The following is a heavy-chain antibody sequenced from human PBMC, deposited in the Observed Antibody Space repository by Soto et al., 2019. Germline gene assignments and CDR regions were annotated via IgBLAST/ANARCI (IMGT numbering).Heavy chain of an antibody. CDR2: INHSGIT. V-gene: IGHV4-34*01. CDR1: GGSFSGYY. D-gene: IGHD2-2*02. Sequence: QVQLQQWGAGLLKPSETLSLTCAVYGGSFSGYYWSWIRQPPGKGLECIGEINHSGITNYNPSLKSRVTISVDTSKNQFSLKLSSVTAADTAVYYCARTRPAIRYWGQGTLVTVSS. J-gene: IGHJ4*02. CDR3: ARTRPAIRY.